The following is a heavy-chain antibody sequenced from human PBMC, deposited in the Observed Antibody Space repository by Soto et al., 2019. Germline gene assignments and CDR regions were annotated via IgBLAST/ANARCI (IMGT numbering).Heavy chain of an antibody. CDR3: ATGPEYYGILTGYYRGFDY. J-gene: IGHJ4*02. V-gene: IGHV1-24*01. CDR1: GYTLTELS. Sequence: GASVKVSCKVSGYTLTELSMHWVRQAPGKGLEWMGGFDPEDGETIYAQKFQGRVTMTEDTSTDTAYMELSSLRSEDTAVYYCATGPEYYGILTGYYRGFDYWGQGTLVTVSS. CDR2: FDPEDGET. D-gene: IGHD3-9*01.